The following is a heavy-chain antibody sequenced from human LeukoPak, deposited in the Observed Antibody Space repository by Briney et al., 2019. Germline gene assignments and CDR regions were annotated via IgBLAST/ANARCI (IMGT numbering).Heavy chain of an antibody. CDR3: AREKGTCSSTSCYRVGRTYNWFDP. CDR1: GFTFSSYE. J-gene: IGHJ5*02. D-gene: IGHD2-2*01. CDR2: ISSSGSTI. V-gene: IGHV3-48*03. Sequence: PGGSLRLSCAASGFTFSSYEMNWVRQAPGKGLEWVSYISSSGSTIYYADSVKGRFTISRDNAKNSLYLQMNSLRAEDTAVYYCAREKGTCSSTSCYRVGRTYNWFDPWGQGTLVTVSS.